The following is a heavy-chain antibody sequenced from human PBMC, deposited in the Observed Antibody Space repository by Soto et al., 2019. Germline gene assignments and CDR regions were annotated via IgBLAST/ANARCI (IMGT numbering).Heavy chain of an antibody. CDR3: AKGQSTYYDFSSRYYDSFDP. CDR1: GFTFSNYA. V-gene: IGHV3-23*01. D-gene: IGHD3-3*01. CDR2: ISGSGGST. Sequence: LRLSCAASGFTFSNYAMSWVRQAPGKGLEWISTISGSGGSTYYADSVKGRFTISRDNSKNTLYLQMNSLRAEDTAVYYCAKGQSTYYDFSSRYYDSFDPSGQCTLDT. J-gene: IGHJ5*02.